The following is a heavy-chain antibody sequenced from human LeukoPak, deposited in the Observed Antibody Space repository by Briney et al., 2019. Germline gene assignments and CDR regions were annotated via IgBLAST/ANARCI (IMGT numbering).Heavy chain of an antibody. CDR2: IGTAGDT. CDR1: GFTFSSYD. V-gene: IGHV3-13*01. CDR3: ARGVLRYFDWSHFDL. Sequence: GGSLRLSCAASGFTFSSYDMHWVRQATGKGLEWVSAIGTAGDTYYPGSVKGRFTISRENAKNSLYLQMNSLRAGDTAVYYCARGVLRYFDWSHFDLWGRGTLVTVSS. J-gene: IGHJ2*01. D-gene: IGHD3-9*01.